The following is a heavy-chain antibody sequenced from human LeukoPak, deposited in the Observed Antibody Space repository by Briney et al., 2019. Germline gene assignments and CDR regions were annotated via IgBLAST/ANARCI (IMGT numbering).Heavy chain of an antibody. J-gene: IGHJ6*03. Sequence: SETLSLTCTVSGGSISSSNYYWGWICQPPGKGLEWIGSIYYSGSTYYNPSLKSRVTISVDTSKNQFSLKLNSVTAADTAVYYCARDLVVPAAAYYYYYMDVWGKGTMVTVSS. CDR2: IYYSGST. CDR1: GGSISSSNYY. V-gene: IGHV4-39*02. CDR3: ARDLVVPAAAYYYYYMDV. D-gene: IGHD2-2*01.